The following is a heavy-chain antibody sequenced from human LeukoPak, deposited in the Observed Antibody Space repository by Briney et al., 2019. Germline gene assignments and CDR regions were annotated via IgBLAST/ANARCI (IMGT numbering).Heavy chain of an antibody. V-gene: IGHV1-8*01. CDR3: ARGMITFGGVIVNYYYYYVDV. Sequence: ASVKVSCKASGYTFTSYDINWVRQATGQGLEWMGWMNPNSGNTGYAQKFQGRVTMTRNTSISTAYMELSSLRSEDTAVYYCARGMITFGGVIVNYYYYYVDVWGKGTTVTVSS. CDR1: GYTFTSYD. CDR2: MNPNSGNT. J-gene: IGHJ6*03. D-gene: IGHD3-16*02.